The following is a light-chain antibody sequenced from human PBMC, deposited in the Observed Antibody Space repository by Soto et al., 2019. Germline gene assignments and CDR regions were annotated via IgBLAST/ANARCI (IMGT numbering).Light chain of an antibody. CDR3: SSYTTSGTYVL. V-gene: IGLV2-14*01. CDR1: SRDVGAFNY. CDR2: EVN. Sequence: QSALTQTASVSGSPGQSITISCTGTSRDVGAFNYVSWYQQHPDKAPKLLISEVNNRPSGVSHRFSGSKSGNTASLTISGLQPADEADYYCSSYTTSGTYVLFGGGTKVTVL. J-gene: IGLJ3*02.